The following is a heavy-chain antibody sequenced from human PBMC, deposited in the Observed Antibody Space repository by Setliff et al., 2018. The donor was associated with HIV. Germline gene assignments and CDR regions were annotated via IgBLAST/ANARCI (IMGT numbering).Heavy chain of an antibody. D-gene: IGHD4-17*01. CDR1: GGSISSRSYY. J-gene: IGHJ4*02. CDR3: ARRIYGNNPYFDY. Sequence: SETLSLTCTVSGGSISSRSYYWGWIRQPPGKGLEWIGYIYYYSGSTYYNPSLKSRVTISVDTSQNQFSLKLSSVTAADTAIYYCARRIYGNNPYFDYWSQGTLVTVSS. CDR2: IYYYSGST. V-gene: IGHV4-39*07.